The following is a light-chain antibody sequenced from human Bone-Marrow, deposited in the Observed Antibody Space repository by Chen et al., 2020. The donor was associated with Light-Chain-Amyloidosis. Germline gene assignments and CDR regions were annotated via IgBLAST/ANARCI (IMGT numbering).Light chain of an antibody. Sequence: QSVLTQPPSASGTPGQRVTISCSGSSSNIGSNYVYWYQQLPGTAPKLLIYRNNQRPSGVPDRFSGSKSGNTASLTISGLQAEDEADYYCCSYAGSPYVFGTGTKVTVL. J-gene: IGLJ1*01. CDR3: CSYAGSPYV. V-gene: IGLV1-47*01. CDR1: SSNIGSNY. CDR2: RNN.